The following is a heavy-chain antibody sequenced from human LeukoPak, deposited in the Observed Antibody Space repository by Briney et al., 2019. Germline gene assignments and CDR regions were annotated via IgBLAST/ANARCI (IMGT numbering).Heavy chain of an antibody. D-gene: IGHD6-19*01. CDR2: ISYDGSNK. V-gene: IGHV3-30*18. CDR3: AKAAVAVRIGFPLDY. CDR1: GFTFSSYG. J-gene: IGHJ4*02. Sequence: GGSLRLSCAASGFTFSSYGMHWVRQAPGKGLEWVAVISYDGSNKYYADSVKGRFTISRDNSKNTLYLQMNSLRAEDTAVYYCAKAAVAVRIGFPLDYWGQGTLVTVSS.